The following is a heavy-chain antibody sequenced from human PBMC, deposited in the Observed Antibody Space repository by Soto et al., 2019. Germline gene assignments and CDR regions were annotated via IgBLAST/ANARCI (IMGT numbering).Heavy chain of an antibody. CDR2: ISYDGSNK. Sequence: QVQLVESGGGVVQPGRSLRLSCAASGFTFSSYTMHWVRQAPGKGLEWVAVISYDGSNKYCADSVKGRFTISRDNSKNTLYLQMNSLRAEDTAVYYCADLTGGFDFDWFTHPLGDYWGQGTLVTVSS. D-gene: IGHD3-9*01. V-gene: IGHV3-30-3*01. J-gene: IGHJ4*02. CDR1: GFTFSSYT. CDR3: ADLTGGFDFDWFTHPLGDY.